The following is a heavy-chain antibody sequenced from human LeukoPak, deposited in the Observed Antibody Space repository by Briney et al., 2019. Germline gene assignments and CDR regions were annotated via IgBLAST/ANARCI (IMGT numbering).Heavy chain of an antibody. V-gene: IGHV4-34*01. Sequence: PSESPSLTCAVYGGSFGIYYWSWIRQPPGKGLEWIGEINHSGSTNYNPSLKSRGTISVDMSKNQFSMKLSSVTAADTAVYYCAGPGAGDLDYWGQGTLVTVSS. CDR3: AGPGAGDLDY. CDR1: GGSFGIYY. D-gene: IGHD3-10*01. CDR2: INHSGST. J-gene: IGHJ4*02.